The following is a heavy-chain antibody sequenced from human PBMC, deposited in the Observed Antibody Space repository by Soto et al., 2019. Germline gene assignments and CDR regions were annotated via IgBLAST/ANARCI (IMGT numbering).Heavy chain of an antibody. CDR1: GYSFTSYW. D-gene: IGHD5-12*01. Sequence: GESLKISCKGSGYSFTSYWISWVRQMPGKGLEWMGIIYPGDSDTRYSPSFQGQVTISADKSISTAYLQWSSLKASDTAMYYCARHRVEMATNDAFDIWGQGTMVTVSS. CDR2: IYPGDSDT. CDR3: ARHRVEMATNDAFDI. V-gene: IGHV5-51*01. J-gene: IGHJ3*02.